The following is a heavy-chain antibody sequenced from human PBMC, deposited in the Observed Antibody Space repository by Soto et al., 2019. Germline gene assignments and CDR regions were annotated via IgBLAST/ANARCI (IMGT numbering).Heavy chain of an antibody. CDR2: ISISGYGT. J-gene: IGHJ5*02. CDR3: AANPHAISLP. D-gene: IGHD3-3*02. V-gene: IGHV3-23*01. CDR1: GFTLSNFD. Sequence: EVQLLESGGGLVQPGGSLRLSCAASGFTLSNFDMRWVRQAPGKGLEWVSSISISGYGTYYADSVKGRFTISRDNAKNTVFLQMNSLRAEDTAVYYCAANPHAISLPWGQGTLVTVSS.